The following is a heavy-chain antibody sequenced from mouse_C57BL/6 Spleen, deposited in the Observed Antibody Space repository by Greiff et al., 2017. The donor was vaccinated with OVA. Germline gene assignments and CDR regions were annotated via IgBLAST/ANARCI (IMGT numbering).Heavy chain of an antibody. CDR3: TSYYDYEGFDY. CDR2: IDPETGGT. Sequence: VQLQQSGAELVRPGASVTLSCKASGYTFTDYEMHWVKQTPVHGLEWIGAIDPETGGTAYNQRFKGKAILTADKSSSTAYMELRSLTSEDSAVYYCTSYYDYEGFDYWGQGTTLTVSS. J-gene: IGHJ2*01. V-gene: IGHV1-15*01. CDR1: GYTFTDYE. D-gene: IGHD2-4*01.